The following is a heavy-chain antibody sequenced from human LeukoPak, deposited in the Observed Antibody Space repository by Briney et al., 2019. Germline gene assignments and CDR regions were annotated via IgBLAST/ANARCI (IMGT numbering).Heavy chain of an antibody. CDR3: ASVGVERATLDY. J-gene: IGHJ4*02. V-gene: IGHV4-39*01. CDR1: GGSISSRSYY. D-gene: IGHD2-15*01. CDR2: IYYSGST. Sequence: PSETLSLTCTVPGGSISSRSYYWGWIRQPPGKGLEWIGSIYYSGSTYYNPSLKSRATISADTSKNQFSLKLSSVTAADTAVFYCASVGVERATLDYWGQGTLVTVSS.